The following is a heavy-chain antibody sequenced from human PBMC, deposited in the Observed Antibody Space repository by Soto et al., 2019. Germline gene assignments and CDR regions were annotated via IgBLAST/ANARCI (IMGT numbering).Heavy chain of an antibody. CDR1: GFTFSSYS. J-gene: IGHJ6*02. D-gene: IGHD2-15*01. V-gene: IGHV3-21*01. CDR2: ISSSSRYI. CDR3: ARTSSGLVVAATMYYYYGMDV. Sequence: EVQLVESGGGLVKPGWSLRLSCAASGFTFSSYSMNWVRQAPGKGLEWVSSISSSSRYIYYADSVKGRFTISRDNAKNSLYQQMNSLRAEDTAVYYCARTSSGLVVAATMYYYYGMDVWGQGTTVTVSS.